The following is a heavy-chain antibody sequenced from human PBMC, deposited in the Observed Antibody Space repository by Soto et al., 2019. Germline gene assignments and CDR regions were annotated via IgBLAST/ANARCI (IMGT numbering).Heavy chain of an antibody. CDR1: GFSLSTSGVG. CDR3: AHSYEYCSGGSCSWFDP. Sequence: QITLKESGPTLVKPTQTLTLTCTFSGFSLSTSGVGVGWIRQPPGKALEWLALIYWNDDKRYSPSLKSRLTITKDTSKNHVVLTMTNMDPVDTATYYCAHSYEYCSGGSCSWFDPWGQGTLVTVSS. CDR2: IYWNDDK. V-gene: IGHV2-5*01. D-gene: IGHD2-15*01. J-gene: IGHJ5*02.